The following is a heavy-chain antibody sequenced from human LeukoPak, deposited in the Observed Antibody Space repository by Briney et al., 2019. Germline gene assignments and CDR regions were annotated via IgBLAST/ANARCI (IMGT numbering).Heavy chain of an antibody. V-gene: IGHV1-2*06. D-gene: IGHD2-2*01. Sequence: ASVKVSCKASGYTFITHGLTWVRQAPGQGLEGMGRINPDSGGTNYAQKFQGRVTMTRDTSITTAYMELNSLRSDDTAVYYCAGRLGYCSSTTCPSPWGQGTMVTVSS. CDR3: AGRLGYCSSTTCPSP. J-gene: IGHJ3*01. CDR1: GYTFITHG. CDR2: INPDSGGT.